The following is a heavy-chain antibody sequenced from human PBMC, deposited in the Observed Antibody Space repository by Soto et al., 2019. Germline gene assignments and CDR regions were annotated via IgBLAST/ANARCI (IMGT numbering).Heavy chain of an antibody. V-gene: IGHV4-34*01. CDR3: ARGATMRRTYYYYMDV. J-gene: IGHJ6*03. CDR2: INHSGST. Sequence: SETLSLTCAVYGGSFSGYYWSWIRQPPGKGLEWIGEINHSGSTNYNPSLKSRVTISVDTSKNQFSLKLSSVTAADTAVYYCARGATMRRTYYYYMDVWGKGTTVTVSS. D-gene: IGHD2-2*01. CDR1: GGSFSGYY.